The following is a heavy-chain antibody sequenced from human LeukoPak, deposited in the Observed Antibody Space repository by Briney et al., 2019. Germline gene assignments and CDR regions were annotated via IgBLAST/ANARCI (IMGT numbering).Heavy chain of an antibody. V-gene: IGHV1-24*01. D-gene: IGHD3-10*01. J-gene: IGHJ5*02. CDR1: GYTLTELS. Sequence: EASVKVSCKVSGYTLTELSMHWVRQAPGKGREWMGGFDPEDGETIYAQKFQGRVTMTEDTSTDTAYMELSSLRSEDTAVYYCATDRGDYYGSGRGWFDPWGQGTLVTVSS. CDR3: ATDRGDYYGSGRGWFDP. CDR2: FDPEDGET.